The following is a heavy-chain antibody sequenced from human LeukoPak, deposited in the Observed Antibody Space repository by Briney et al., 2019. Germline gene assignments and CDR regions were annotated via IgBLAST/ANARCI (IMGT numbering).Heavy chain of an antibody. CDR3: ARDPRYNPGFDP. Sequence: PSETLSLTCTVSGGSISSGSYYWSWIRQPAGKGLEWIGRIYTSGSTNYNPSLKSRVTISVDTSKNQFSLKVSSVTAADTAVYYCARDPRYNPGFDPWGQGTLVTVSS. V-gene: IGHV4-61*02. CDR1: GGSISSGSYY. D-gene: IGHD1-14*01. J-gene: IGHJ5*02. CDR2: IYTSGST.